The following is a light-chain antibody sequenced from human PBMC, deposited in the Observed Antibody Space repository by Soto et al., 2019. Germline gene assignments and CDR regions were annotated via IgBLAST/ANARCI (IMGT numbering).Light chain of an antibody. V-gene: IGKV4-1*01. Sequence: DIVMTQSPDSLAVSLGERATINCKSSQSVLYSSNNKNYLAWYQQKPGQPPKLLIYWASTRESGVPDRFSGSGYGTDFTPTISSLKAEDVAVYYCQQYYSTLWTFGQGTKVEIK. CDR2: WAS. CDR3: QQYYSTLWT. J-gene: IGKJ1*01. CDR1: QSVLYSSNNKNY.